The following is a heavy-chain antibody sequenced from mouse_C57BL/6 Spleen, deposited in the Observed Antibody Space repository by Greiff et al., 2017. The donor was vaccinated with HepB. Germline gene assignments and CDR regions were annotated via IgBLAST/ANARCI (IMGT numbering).Heavy chain of an antibody. CDR1: GFTFSDYG. CDR2: ISSGSSTI. J-gene: IGHJ3*01. Sequence: EVKLVESGGGLVKPGGSLKLSCAASGFTFSDYGMHWVRQAPEKGLEWVAYISSGSSTIYYADTVKGRFTISRDNAKNTLFLQMTSLRSEDTAMYYCARTGDSAWFAYWGQGTLVTVSA. CDR3: ARTGDSAWFAY. V-gene: IGHV5-17*01.